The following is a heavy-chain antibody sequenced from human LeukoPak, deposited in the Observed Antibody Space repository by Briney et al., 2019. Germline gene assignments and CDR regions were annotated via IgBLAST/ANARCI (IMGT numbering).Heavy chain of an antibody. CDR3: AQSIAAFGWFDP. V-gene: IGHV4-59*08. J-gene: IGHJ5*02. CDR1: GGSISSYY. D-gene: IGHD6-6*01. CDR2: IYYSGST. Sequence: PSETLSLTCTVSGGSISSYYWRWIRQPPGKGLEWIGYIYYSGSTNYNPSLKSRVTISVDTSKNQFSLKLSSVTAADTAVYYCAQSIAAFGWFDPWGQGTLVTVSS.